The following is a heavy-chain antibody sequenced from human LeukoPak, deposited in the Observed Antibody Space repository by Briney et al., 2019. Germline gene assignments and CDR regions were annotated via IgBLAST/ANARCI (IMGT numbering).Heavy chain of an antibody. D-gene: IGHD2-2*01. CDR1: GYTFTGYY. Sequence: ASVKVSCKASGYTFTGYYMHWVRRAPGQGLEWMGWINPNSGGTNYAQKFQGRVTMTRDTSISTAYMELSRLRSDDTAVYYCARDAVPAAIYYYYYMDVWGKGTTVTVSS. CDR2: INPNSGGT. CDR3: ARDAVPAAIYYYYYMDV. J-gene: IGHJ6*03. V-gene: IGHV1-2*02.